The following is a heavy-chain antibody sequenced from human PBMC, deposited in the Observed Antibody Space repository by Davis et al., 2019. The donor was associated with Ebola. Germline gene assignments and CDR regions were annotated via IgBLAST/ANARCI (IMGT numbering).Heavy chain of an antibody. J-gene: IGHJ2*01. CDR2: IYSGGST. V-gene: IGHV3-53*01. Sequence: GESLKISCAASGFTVSSNYMSWVRQAPGKGLEWVSVIYSGGSTYYADSVKGRFTISRDNSKNTLYLQMNSLRAEDTAVYYCARGSYFDLWGRGTLVTVSS. CDR3: ARGSYFDL. CDR1: GFTVSSNY.